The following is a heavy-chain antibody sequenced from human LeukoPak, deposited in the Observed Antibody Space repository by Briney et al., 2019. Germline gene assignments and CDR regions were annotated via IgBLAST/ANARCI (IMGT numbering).Heavy chain of an antibody. J-gene: IGHJ4*02. CDR2: FDPEDGET. V-gene: IGHV1-24*01. CDR1: GYTLTELS. CDR3: ATDLRFGDLGGY. D-gene: IGHD3-10*01. Sequence: ASVKVSCKVSGYTLTELSMHWVRQAPGKGLEWMGGFDPEDGETIYAQKFQGRVTMTEDTSTDTAYMELSSLRSEDTAVYYCATDLRFGDLGGYWGQGTLVTVSP.